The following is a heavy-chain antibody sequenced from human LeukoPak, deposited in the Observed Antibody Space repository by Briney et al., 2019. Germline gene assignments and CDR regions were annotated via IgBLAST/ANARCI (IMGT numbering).Heavy chain of an antibody. V-gene: IGHV3-7*03. CDR3: VRDCSSASLSSGCYYAMDV. D-gene: IGHD2-2*01. CDR2: IKQDGREK. CDR1: GFTFNDYW. J-gene: IGHJ6*04. Sequence: GGSLRLSCAASGFTFNDYWMTWVRQAPGKGLEWVAHIKQDGREKYYVDSLKGRFTISRDNAKNSLFLQMNSLRAEDTAVYYCVRDCSSASLSSGCYYAMDVWGKGTTVTVSS.